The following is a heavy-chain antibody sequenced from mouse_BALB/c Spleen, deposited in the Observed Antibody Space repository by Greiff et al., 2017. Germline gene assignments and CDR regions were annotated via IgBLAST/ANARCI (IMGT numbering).Heavy chain of an antibody. CDR3: ASFYGNYVWFAY. V-gene: IGHV14-3*02. CDR1: GFNIKDTY. CDR2: IDPANGNT. J-gene: IGHJ3*01. D-gene: IGHD2-1*01. Sequence: VQLQQSGAELVKPGASVKLSCTASGFNIKDTYMHWVKQRPEQGLEWIGRIDPANGNTKYDPKFQGKATITADTSSNTAYLQLSSLTSEDTAVYYCASFYGNYVWFAYWGQGTLVTVSA.